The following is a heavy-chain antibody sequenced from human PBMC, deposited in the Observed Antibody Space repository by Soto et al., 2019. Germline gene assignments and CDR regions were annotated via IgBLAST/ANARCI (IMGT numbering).Heavy chain of an antibody. D-gene: IGHD5-12*01. CDR2: IIPIFGTA. J-gene: IGHJ4*02. Sequence: SVNVSCNASGGTFSSYAISWVRQAPGQGLEWMGGIIPIFGTANYAQKFQGRVTITADESTSTAYMELSSLRSEDTAVYYCASPTGGYSSNLDYWGQGTLVTVSS. CDR3: ASPTGGYSSNLDY. CDR1: GGTFSSYA. V-gene: IGHV1-69*13.